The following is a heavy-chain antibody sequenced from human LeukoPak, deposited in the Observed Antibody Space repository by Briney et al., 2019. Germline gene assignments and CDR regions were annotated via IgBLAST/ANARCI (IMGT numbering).Heavy chain of an antibody. CDR2: ISWNSYTI. Sequence: GGSLRPSCAASGFTFGDYAMHWVRQGPGKGLEWVSGISWNSYTIGYADSVKGRFTISRDNAKNSLYLEMNSLRAEDTAVYYCARDQVLRLGELSSLDYWGQGTLVTVSS. CDR3: ARDQVLRLGELSSLDY. D-gene: IGHD3-16*02. J-gene: IGHJ4*02. V-gene: IGHV3-9*01. CDR1: GFTFGDYA.